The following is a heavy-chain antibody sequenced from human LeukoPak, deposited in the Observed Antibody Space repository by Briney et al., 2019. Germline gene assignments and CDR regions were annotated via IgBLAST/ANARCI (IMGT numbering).Heavy chain of an antibody. CDR3: AREYLGTVTSPGGFDY. J-gene: IGHJ4*02. D-gene: IGHD4-17*01. CDR1: GFTFSSYA. V-gene: IGHV3-30*04. CDR2: ISYDGSNK. Sequence: GGSLRLSCAASGFTFSSYAMHWVRQAPGKGLEWVAVISYDGSNKYYADSVKGRFTISRDNSKNTLYLQMNSLRAEDTAVYYCAREYLGTVTSPGGFDYWGQGTLVTVSS.